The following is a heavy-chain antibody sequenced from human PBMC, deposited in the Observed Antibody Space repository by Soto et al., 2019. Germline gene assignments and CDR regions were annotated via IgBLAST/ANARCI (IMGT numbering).Heavy chain of an antibody. D-gene: IGHD2-2*02. V-gene: IGHV1-3*01. CDR1: GYTFTSYA. J-gene: IGHJ5*02. CDR2: INAGNGNT. CDR3: ASAYCSSTSCYTWWFDP. Sequence: GASVKVYCKASGYTFTSYAMHWVRQAPGQRLEWMGWINAGNGNTKYSQKFQGRVTITRDTSASTAYMELSSLRSEDTAVYYCASAYCSSTSCYTWWFDPWGQGTLVTVSS.